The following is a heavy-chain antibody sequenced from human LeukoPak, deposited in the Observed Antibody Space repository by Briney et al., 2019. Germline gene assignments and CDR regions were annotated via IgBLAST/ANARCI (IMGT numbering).Heavy chain of an antibody. V-gene: IGHV3-43*02. J-gene: IGHJ4*02. D-gene: IGHD2-21*02. Sequence: PGGSLSLSCAASGFTFDDYAMHWVRQAPGKGLEWVSLISGDGGSTYYADSVKGRFTISRDSSKNSLYLQMNSLRTEDTAFYYCAPLIVYCVGDCYLRTFDYWGQGTLVTVSS. CDR2: ISGDGGST. CDR3: APLIVYCVGDCYLRTFDY. CDR1: GFTFDDYA.